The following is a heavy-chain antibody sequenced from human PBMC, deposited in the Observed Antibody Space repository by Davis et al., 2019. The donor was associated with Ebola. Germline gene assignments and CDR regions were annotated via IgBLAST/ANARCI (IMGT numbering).Heavy chain of an antibody. Sequence: MPSETLSLTCTVSGGSISSSPDYWAWIRQPPGKGLEYIGSIYHSGVAYYNPSLKSLVTTSVDTSKNQVSLKLNSVTAADTAVYFCARHRSHYGFWSGYGFDYWGQGSLVTVSS. CDR1: GGSISSSPDY. D-gene: IGHD3-3*01. CDR3: ARHRSHYGFWSGYGFDY. V-gene: IGHV4-39*01. J-gene: IGHJ4*02. CDR2: IYHSGVA.